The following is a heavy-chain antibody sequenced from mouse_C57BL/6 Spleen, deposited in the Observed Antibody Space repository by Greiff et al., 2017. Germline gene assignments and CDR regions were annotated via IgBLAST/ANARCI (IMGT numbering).Heavy chain of an antibody. D-gene: IGHD2-1*01. J-gene: IGHJ2*01. CDR3: ARENYYGNYDY. CDR1: GYTFISYW. V-gene: IGHV1-64*01. CDR2: IHPNSGST. Sequence: QVQLQQPGAELVKPGASVKLSCKASGYTFISYWMHWVKQRPGQGLEWIGMIHPNSGSTNYNEKFKSKATLTVDKSSSTAYMQLSSLTSEDSAVYYCARENYYGNYDYWSQGTALTVSS.